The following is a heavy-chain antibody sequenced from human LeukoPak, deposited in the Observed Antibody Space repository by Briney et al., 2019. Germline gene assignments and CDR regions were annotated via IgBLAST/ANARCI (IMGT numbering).Heavy chain of an antibody. D-gene: IGHD3-9*01. J-gene: IGHJ3*02. CDR3: AREERYFDWLSVGAFDI. V-gene: IGHV3-30*02. CDR2: IRYDESDK. CDR1: GFTFTSYD. Sequence: GGSLRLSCAASGFTFTSYDMHWIRQAPGKGLEWVAFIRYDESDKKYADSVKGRFTISRDNSKNTLYLQMNSLRAEDTAVYYCAREERYFDWLSVGAFDIWGQGTMVTVSS.